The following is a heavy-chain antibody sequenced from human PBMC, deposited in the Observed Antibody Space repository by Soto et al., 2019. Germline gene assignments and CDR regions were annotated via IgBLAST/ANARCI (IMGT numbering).Heavy chain of an antibody. D-gene: IGHD6-6*01. Sequence: ASVKVSCKASGYTFTSYGISWVRQAPGQGLEWMGWISAYNGNTNYEQKLQGRVTMTTDTSTSTAYMELRSLRSDDTAVYYCASQQYSSSSEWFDPWGQGTLVTVSS. CDR2: ISAYNGNT. CDR1: GYTFTSYG. J-gene: IGHJ5*02. CDR3: ASQQYSSSSEWFDP. V-gene: IGHV1-18*01.